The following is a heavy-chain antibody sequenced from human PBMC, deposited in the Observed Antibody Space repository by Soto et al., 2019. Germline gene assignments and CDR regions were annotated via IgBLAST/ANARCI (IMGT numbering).Heavy chain of an antibody. CDR1: GGSMNDYY. V-gene: IGHV4-4*07. CDR2: IFTSGNT. Sequence: PSETPSLTCTVSGGSMNDYYWSWIRQPAGKGLEWIGRIFTSGNTNYNPSLRSRLTMSVDTSTNQVSLRLASVTAADTAVYYCASGRLVSRYYGLDVWGQGTTVTVSS. CDR3: ASGRLVSRYYGLDV. J-gene: IGHJ6*02. D-gene: IGHD6-6*01.